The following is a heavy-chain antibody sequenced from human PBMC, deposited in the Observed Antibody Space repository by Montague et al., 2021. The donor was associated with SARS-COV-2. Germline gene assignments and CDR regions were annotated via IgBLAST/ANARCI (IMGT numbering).Heavy chain of an antibody. Sequence: TLSLTCTVSGGSISRGGYYYTWIRQYPGKGLEWIGNIHDTGRTNYKSSLRSRITMSVDTSENQFSLKLTSVTAADTAVYYCARALEYGNASGYFDYWGQGTLVTVSS. V-gene: IGHV4-31*03. CDR2: IHDTGRT. CDR1: GGSISRGGYY. D-gene: IGHD1-1*01. CDR3: ARALEYGNASGYFDY. J-gene: IGHJ4*02.